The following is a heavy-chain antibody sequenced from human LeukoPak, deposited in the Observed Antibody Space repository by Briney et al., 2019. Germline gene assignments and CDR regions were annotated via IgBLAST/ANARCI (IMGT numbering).Heavy chain of an antibody. CDR1: GYTFSSYA. CDR2: INTNTGNP. Sequence: ASVKVSRKASGYTFSSYAMNWARQAPGQGLEWMGWINTNTGNPTYAQGFTGRFVFSLDTSVSTAYLQISSLQAEGTAVYYCARSNNDGDYLGVGFDYWGQGTLVTVSS. D-gene: IGHD4-17*01. CDR3: ARSNNDGDYLGVGFDY. V-gene: IGHV7-4-1*02. J-gene: IGHJ4*02.